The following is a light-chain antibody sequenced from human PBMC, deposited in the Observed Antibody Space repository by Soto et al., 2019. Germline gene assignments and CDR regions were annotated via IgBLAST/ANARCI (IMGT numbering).Light chain of an antibody. J-gene: IGKJ5*01. CDR3: QQRSNWPIT. CDR2: DAS. V-gene: IGKV3-11*01. Sequence: EIVLTQSPATLSLSPGERATLSCRASQSVSSYLAWYQQKPGQAPRLLIEDASDRATGIPARFSGSGSGTDFTLTISSLEAEDFAVYYCQQRSNWPITFGQGTRLEMK. CDR1: QSVSSY.